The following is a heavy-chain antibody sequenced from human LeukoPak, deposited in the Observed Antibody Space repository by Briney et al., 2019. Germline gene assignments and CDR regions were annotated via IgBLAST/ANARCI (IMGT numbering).Heavy chain of an antibody. CDR3: ARRTIWFGEFDYGSGSYGWFDP. D-gene: IGHD3-10*01. J-gene: IGHJ5*02. Sequence: GGSLRLSCAPSGFTLSSYVMNWVRQAPGQGLEWVSYISSSDSTLYYAGSVKGGFTISRDNAKNSLYMQMDSLRDEDTTVYYCARRTIWFGEFDYGSGSYGWFDPWGQGTMVTVSS. V-gene: IGHV3-48*03. CDR2: ISSSDSTL. CDR1: GFTLSSYV.